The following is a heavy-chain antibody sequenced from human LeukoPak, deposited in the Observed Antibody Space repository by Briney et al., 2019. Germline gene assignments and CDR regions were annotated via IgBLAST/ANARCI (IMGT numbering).Heavy chain of an antibody. Sequence: GASLQISCKGSGYSFTSYWIGWVRPMPGKGLEWMGIIYPGDSDTRYSPSFQSQVTISADKSISTAYLQWSSLKASDTAMYYCARRGCSYGADDYWGQGTLVTVSS. J-gene: IGHJ4*02. CDR2: IYPGDSDT. CDR1: GYSFTSYW. CDR3: ARRGCSYGADDY. D-gene: IGHD5-18*01. V-gene: IGHV5-51*01.